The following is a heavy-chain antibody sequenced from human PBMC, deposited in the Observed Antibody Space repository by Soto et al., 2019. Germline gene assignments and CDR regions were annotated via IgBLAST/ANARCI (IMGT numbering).Heavy chain of an antibody. CDR1: GYTFTDNG. D-gene: IGHD6-19*01. Sequence: QVQLVQSGAEVKEPGASVKVSCTASGYTFTDNGISWVRQAPGQRLEWMGGTSAHNGTADYAQRYQGRVTMTTDTSTSTAYMELSSLRPADSAVNYCARGHKWVAYYVDYWGQGTLVTVSS. CDR2: TSAHNGTA. V-gene: IGHV1-18*01. J-gene: IGHJ4*02. CDR3: ARGHKWVAYYVDY.